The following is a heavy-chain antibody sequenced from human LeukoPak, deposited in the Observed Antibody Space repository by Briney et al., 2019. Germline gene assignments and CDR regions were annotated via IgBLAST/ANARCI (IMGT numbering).Heavy chain of an antibody. D-gene: IGHD3-16*01. CDR2: IQQDGSER. J-gene: IGHJ4*02. CDR1: GFTFTTYW. Sequence: PGGSLRLSCAASGFTFTTYWMSWVRQAPGKGLEWLANIQQDGSERYYVDSVKGRFTISRDSAKNSLYLQMNSLKTEDTAVYYCTRLGELVDYWGQGTLVTVSS. CDR3: TRLGELVDY. V-gene: IGHV3-7*03.